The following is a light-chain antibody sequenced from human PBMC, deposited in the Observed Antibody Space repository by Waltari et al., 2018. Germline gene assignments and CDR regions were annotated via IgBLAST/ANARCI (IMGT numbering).Light chain of an antibody. Sequence: QSALTQPPSASGAPGQRVTISCSGGGSNIGTNFVYWYKQLPGSAPKLLMYRTAQRPSGVPDRFSGSKSGTSGSLAISGLRAEDEADYYCASWDGTLSGWLFGGGTTLTVL. CDR2: RTA. CDR3: ASWDGTLSGWL. J-gene: IGLJ3*02. CDR1: GSNIGTNF. V-gene: IGLV1-47*01.